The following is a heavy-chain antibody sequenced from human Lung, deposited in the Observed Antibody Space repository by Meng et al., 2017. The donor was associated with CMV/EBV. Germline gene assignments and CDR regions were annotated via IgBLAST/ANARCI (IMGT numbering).Heavy chain of an antibody. J-gene: IGHJ4*02. D-gene: IGHD3-10*01. CDR1: GFTFSSYW. Sequence: GGSLRLXCIGSGFTFSSYWMTWVRQAPGKGLEWVANIKQDGSQIYHVDSVRGRTIITRNTARNSLYLQMNNLRAEDAALYYCAGVVDASESCYQSLRYWGQGTLVTVSS. CDR3: AGVVDASESCYQSLRY. CDR2: IKQDGSQI. V-gene: IGHV3-7*01.